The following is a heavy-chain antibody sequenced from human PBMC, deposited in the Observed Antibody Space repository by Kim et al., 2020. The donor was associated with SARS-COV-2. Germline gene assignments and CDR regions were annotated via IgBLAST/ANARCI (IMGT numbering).Heavy chain of an antibody. J-gene: IGHJ6*02. D-gene: IGHD3-16*01. CDR2: IYSGGST. CDR3: ASLRGYGMDV. CDR1: GFSVSSND. Sequence: GGSLRLSCAASGFSVSSNDMTWVRQAPGKGLEWVSVIYSGGSTYYADSLKGRFTISRDKSRNTLYHQLNSLSAEDTAVFYCASLRGYGMDVWGQGTTVTVPS. V-gene: IGHV3-53*01.